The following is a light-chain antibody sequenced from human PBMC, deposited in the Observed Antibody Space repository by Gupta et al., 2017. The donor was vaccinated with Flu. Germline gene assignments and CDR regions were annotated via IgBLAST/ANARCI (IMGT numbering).Light chain of an antibody. J-gene: IGKJ3*01. Sequence: DTELTHSPYFLSASVGDRVTITCRASQGISNYFAWYQQKPGKAPNLLIYAASTLQSGAPSRCCGSGSWTEFTPTISSRQPEDFATYYCQQLNSYPSFTFGPGTKVDIK. CDR1: QGISNY. CDR3: QQLNSYPSFT. CDR2: AAS. V-gene: IGKV1-9*01.